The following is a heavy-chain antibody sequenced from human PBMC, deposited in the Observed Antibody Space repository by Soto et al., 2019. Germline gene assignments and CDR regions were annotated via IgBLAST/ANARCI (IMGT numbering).Heavy chain of an antibody. CDR3: ARADPDASVGY. D-gene: IGHD3-16*01. CDR2: ISYSGST. Sequence: LTCTVSGGSMSSHYWTWLRQPPGKGLEWIGYISYSGSTYYNPSLKSRVTISADTSRNQFSLKLSSVIAADTAVYYCARADPDASVGYWGQGTLVTVSS. CDR1: GGSMSSHY. V-gene: IGHV4-59*11. J-gene: IGHJ4*02.